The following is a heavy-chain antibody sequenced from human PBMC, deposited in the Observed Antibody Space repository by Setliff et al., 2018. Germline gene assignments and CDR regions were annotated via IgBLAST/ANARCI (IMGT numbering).Heavy chain of an antibody. V-gene: IGHV4-38-2*02. J-gene: IGHJ4*02. CDR3: ARDLGHGGDSDY. CDR2: IGHTGSI. D-gene: IGHD2-21*02. CDR1: GYSISSGYI. Sequence: SETLSLTCTVSGYSISSGYIWGWIRQPPGKGLEWVGNIGHTGSINYNPSLKSRLTISRDTSKNQVSLKLNSVTATDTAVYYCARDLGHGGDSDYWGQGILGGSPSPQ.